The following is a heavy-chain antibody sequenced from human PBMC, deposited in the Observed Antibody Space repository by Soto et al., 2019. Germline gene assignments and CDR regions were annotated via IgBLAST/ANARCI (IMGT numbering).Heavy chain of an antibody. D-gene: IGHD3-16*02. CDR1: GGSFSGYY. V-gene: IGHV4-34*01. J-gene: IGHJ1*01. CDR3: ARGCQFRAFGGVIASRRAEYFQH. CDR2: INHSGST. Sequence: SETLSLTCAVYGGSFSGYYLSWIRQPPGKGLEWIGEINHSGSTNYNPSLKSRVTISVDTSKNQFSLKLSSVTAADTAVYYCARGCQFRAFGGVIASRRAEYFQHWGQGTLVTVS.